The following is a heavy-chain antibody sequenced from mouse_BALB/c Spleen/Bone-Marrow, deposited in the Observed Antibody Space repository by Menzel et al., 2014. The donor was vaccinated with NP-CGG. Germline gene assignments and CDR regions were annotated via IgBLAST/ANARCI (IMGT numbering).Heavy chain of an antibody. J-gene: IGHJ3*01. CDR1: GYTFTDYN. CDR3: ARSEGYDYDWFAY. V-gene: IGHV1S29*02. Sequence: EVQLVESGPELVKPGASVKISCKASGYTFTDYNMHWVKQSHGKSLEWIGYIYPYNGGTGYNQKFKSKATLTVDNSSSTACMELRSLTSEDSAVYYCARSEGYDYDWFAYWAKGLWSLSLQ. D-gene: IGHD2-4*01. CDR2: IYPYNGGT.